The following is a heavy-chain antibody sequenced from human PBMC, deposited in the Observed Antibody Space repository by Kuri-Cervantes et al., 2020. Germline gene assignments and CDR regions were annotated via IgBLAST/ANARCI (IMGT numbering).Heavy chain of an antibody. CDR2: ISYDGSDK. V-gene: IGHV3-30-3*01. CDR1: GFTFSDYS. Sequence: GESLKISCEGTGFTFSDYSIHWVRQAPGKGLEWVAVISYDGSDKYYADSLKGRFTISRDNSKNTLYLQMNSLRSEDTAVYYCARGWGFSNHEDYYHTDVWGKGTTVTVSS. J-gene: IGHJ6*03. CDR3: ARGWGFSNHEDYYHTDV. D-gene: IGHD4-11*01.